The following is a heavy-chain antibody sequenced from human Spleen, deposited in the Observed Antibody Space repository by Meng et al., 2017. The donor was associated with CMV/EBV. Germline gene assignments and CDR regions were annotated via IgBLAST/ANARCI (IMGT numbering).Heavy chain of an antibody. Sequence: SETLSLTCAVYGGSFSGYYLSWIRQSPGKGLEWIGEINNSGSTNYIPSLRSRVTISLDTSNKQVSLTLTSVTAADTAVYYCARGPPSGVVVPAAPDFDYWGQGTLVTVSS. D-gene: IGHD2-2*01. CDR3: ARGPPSGVVVPAAPDFDY. CDR2: INNSGST. V-gene: IGHV4-34*01. J-gene: IGHJ4*02. CDR1: GGSFSGYY.